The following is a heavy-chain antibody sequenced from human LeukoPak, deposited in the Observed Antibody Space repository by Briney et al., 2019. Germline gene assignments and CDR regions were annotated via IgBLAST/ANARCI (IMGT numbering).Heavy chain of an antibody. CDR3: SRNPYYDFCCFDY. Sequence: GGSLRLSXTASGFTFGDYSMSWFRQAPGKGLEWVGFIRSKAYGGTIQYAASVRGRFTISKDDSKSIAYLQMDSLKTEDTAIYYCSRNPYYDFCCFDYWGQGTLVTVSS. CDR1: GFTFGDYS. D-gene: IGHD3-3*01. J-gene: IGHJ4*02. V-gene: IGHV3-49*03. CDR2: IRSKAYGGTI.